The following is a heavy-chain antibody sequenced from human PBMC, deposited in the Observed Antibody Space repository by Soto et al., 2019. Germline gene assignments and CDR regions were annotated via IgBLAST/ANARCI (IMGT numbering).Heavy chain of an antibody. D-gene: IGHD3-10*01. J-gene: IGHJ5*02. CDR1: GGSISSGDYY. CDR2: IYYSGST. CDR3: ARDSYYYGSGSFNWFDP. Sequence: SETLSLTCTVSGGSISSGDYYWSWIRQPPGKGLEWIGYIYYSGSTYYNPSLKSRVTISVDTSKNQFSLKLSSVNAADTAVYYCARDSYYYGSGSFNWFDPWGQGTLVTVSS. V-gene: IGHV4-30-4*01.